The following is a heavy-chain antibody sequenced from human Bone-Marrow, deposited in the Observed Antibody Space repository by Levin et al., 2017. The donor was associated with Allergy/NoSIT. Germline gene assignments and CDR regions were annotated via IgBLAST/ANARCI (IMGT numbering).Heavy chain of an antibody. J-gene: IGHJ4*02. CDR2: IHLSGST. CDR1: GGSVSSSS. D-gene: IGHD3-10*01. CDR3: ARAPSIMVRGVFIPYFDN. Sequence: NTSETLSLTCTVSGGSVSSSSWSWIRQPPGKGLEWIGFIHLSGSTNYNPSLKSRVTISLDSSKSHVSLNLRSVIAADTAVYYCARAPSIMVRGVFIPYFDNWGQGTLVSVSS. V-gene: IGHV4-59*02.